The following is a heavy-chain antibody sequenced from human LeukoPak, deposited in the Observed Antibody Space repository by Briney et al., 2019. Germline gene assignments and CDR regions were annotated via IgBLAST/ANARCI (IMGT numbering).Heavy chain of an antibody. V-gene: IGHV4-4*02. D-gene: IGHD3-22*01. CDR3: ARGPYDSGTGWFDP. CDR2: IYHSGST. Sequence: PSETLSLTCAVSGGSISSSNWWSWVRQPPGKGLEWIGEIYHSGSTNYNPSLKSRVTISVDTSKNQFSLNLSSVTAADMAVYYCARGPYDSGTGWFDPWGQGTLVTVSS. J-gene: IGHJ5*02. CDR1: GGSISSSNW.